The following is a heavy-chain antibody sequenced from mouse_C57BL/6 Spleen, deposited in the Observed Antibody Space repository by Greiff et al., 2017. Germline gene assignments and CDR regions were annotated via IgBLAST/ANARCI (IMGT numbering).Heavy chain of an antibody. CDR1: GYSFTDYN. Sequence: VQLKESGPELVKPGASVKISCKASGYSFTDYNMNWVKQSNGKSLEWIGVINPNYGTTSYNQKFKGKATLTVDQSSSTAYMQLNSLTSEDSAVYYCAREGDYGSSYSAMDYWGQGTSVTVSS. CDR3: AREGDYGSSYSAMDY. J-gene: IGHJ4*01. CDR2: INPNYGTT. V-gene: IGHV1-39*01. D-gene: IGHD1-1*01.